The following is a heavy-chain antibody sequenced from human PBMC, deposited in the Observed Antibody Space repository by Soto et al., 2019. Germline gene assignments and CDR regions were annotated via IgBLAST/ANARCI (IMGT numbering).Heavy chain of an antibody. D-gene: IGHD2-2*01. J-gene: IGHJ4*02. CDR3: ASQNFCTSSSCLN. Sequence: EVQLVESGGGLEQPGGSLRLSCVASGFTFSIYSMNWVRQAPGKGLEWVSYISSSSSTIYYADSVKGRFTISRDSAKNSLYLQMNSLRAEDTAVYYCASQNFCTSSSCLNWGQGTLVTVSS. V-gene: IGHV3-48*01. CDR2: ISSSSSTI. CDR1: GFTFSIYS.